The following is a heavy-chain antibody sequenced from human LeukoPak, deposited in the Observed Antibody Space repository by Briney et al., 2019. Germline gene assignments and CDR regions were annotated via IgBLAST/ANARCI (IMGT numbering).Heavy chain of an antibody. D-gene: IGHD3-10*01. J-gene: IGHJ6*02. CDR1: GFTFSRYA. Sequence: PGGSLRLSCAASGFTFSRYAMHWVRQAPGKGLQFVSAISTSGGSTSYANSVRGRFTTSRDNSKNTLHLQMGSLRAEDMAVYYCARDDGGYGSGSHYYFYSMDVWGQGTTVTVSS. CDR3: ARDDGGYGSGSHYYFYSMDV. CDR2: ISTSGGST. V-gene: IGHV3-64*01.